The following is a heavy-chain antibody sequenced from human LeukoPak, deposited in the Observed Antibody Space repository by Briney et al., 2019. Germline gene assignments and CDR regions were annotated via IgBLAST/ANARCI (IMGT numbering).Heavy chain of an antibody. J-gene: IGHJ4*02. CDR2: ISYDGSNK. Sequence: GGSLRLSCAASGFTFSSYGMHWVRQAPGKGLEWVAVISYDGSNKYYADSVKGRFTISRDNSKNTLYLQMNSLRAEDTAVYYCAKVSLVGVAATLWYFDYWGQGTLVTVSS. CDR1: GFTFSSYG. D-gene: IGHD2-15*01. CDR3: AKVSLVGVAATLWYFDY. V-gene: IGHV3-30*18.